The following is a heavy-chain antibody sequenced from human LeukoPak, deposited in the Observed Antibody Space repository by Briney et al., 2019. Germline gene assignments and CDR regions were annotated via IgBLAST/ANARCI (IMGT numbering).Heavy chain of an antibody. D-gene: IGHD3-10*01. Sequence: PGGSLRLSCAASGFTVSSNYMSWVRQAPGKGLEWVSVIYSGGSTYYADSVKGRFTISRDNSRNTLYLQMNSLRAEDTAVYYCTGSFGELSFFAHWGQGTLVTVSS. CDR2: IYSGGST. J-gene: IGHJ4*02. CDR1: GFTVSSNY. CDR3: TGSFGELSFFAH. V-gene: IGHV3-53*01.